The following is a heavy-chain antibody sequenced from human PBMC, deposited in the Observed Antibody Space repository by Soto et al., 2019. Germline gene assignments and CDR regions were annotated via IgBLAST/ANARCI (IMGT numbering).Heavy chain of an antibody. Sequence: QVRLVESGGGVVQPGMSLRLACAASGFTFNSYGLHWVRQAPGKGLEWVSLISFDGSKKYYADSVKGRFTISRDNSKKMLYLQMNSLRPEDTAVNYCVKPFYDFWSGYLLEYWGQGTLVTVSS. CDR1: GFTFNSYG. J-gene: IGHJ4*02. D-gene: IGHD3-3*01. V-gene: IGHV3-30*18. CDR2: ISFDGSKK. CDR3: VKPFYDFWSGYLLEY.